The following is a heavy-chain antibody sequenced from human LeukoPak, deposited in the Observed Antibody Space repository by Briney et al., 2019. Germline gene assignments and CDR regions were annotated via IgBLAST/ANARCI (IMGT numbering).Heavy chain of an antibody. CDR3: AKDLRVGATGEGVDY. Sequence: GGSLRLSCAATGFTFDDYAMHWVRQAPGQGLEWVSLISGDGDSTYYADSVKGRFTISRDNSKNSLYLQMKSLRAEDTSLYYCAKDLRVGATGEGVDYWGQGTLVTVSS. J-gene: IGHJ4*02. D-gene: IGHD1-26*01. CDR1: GFTFDDYA. CDR2: ISGDGDST. V-gene: IGHV3-43*02.